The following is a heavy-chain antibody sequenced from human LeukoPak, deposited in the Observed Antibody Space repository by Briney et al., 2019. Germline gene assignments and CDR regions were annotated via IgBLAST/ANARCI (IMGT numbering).Heavy chain of an antibody. CDR2: ISYHGSIK. V-gene: IGHV3-30*18. CDR1: GFTFSSYG. CDR3: AKEACAGSCYSDYFDY. D-gene: IGHD2-15*01. J-gene: IGHJ4*02. Sequence: GGSLRLSCAASGFTFSSYGMHWVRQAPGEGLEWVAVISYHGSIKYYADSMKGRFTISRDSSKDTLYLQMNSLRAEDTAVYYCAKEACAGSCYSDYFDYWGQGTLVTVSS.